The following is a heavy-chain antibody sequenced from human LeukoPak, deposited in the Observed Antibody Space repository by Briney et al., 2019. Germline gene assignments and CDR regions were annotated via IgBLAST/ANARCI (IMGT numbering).Heavy chain of an antibody. Sequence: PGGSLRLSCAASGFTFSSYWMHWVRQAPGKGLVWVSRINSDGSSTSYADSVKGRFTISRDNAKNTLYLQMNGLRAEDTAVYYCARDPEYHGGLYNWFDLWGQGTLVTVSS. D-gene: IGHD2-2*01. CDR1: GFTFSSYW. CDR2: INSDGSST. J-gene: IGHJ5*02. V-gene: IGHV3-74*01. CDR3: ARDPEYHGGLYNWFDL.